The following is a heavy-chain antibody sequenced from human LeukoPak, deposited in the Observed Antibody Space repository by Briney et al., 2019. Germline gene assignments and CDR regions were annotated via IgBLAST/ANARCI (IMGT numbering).Heavy chain of an antibody. CDR3: ARVIAVAGTYSDY. D-gene: IGHD6-19*01. J-gene: IGHJ4*02. Sequence: PSETLSLTCAVYGGSFSGYYWSWIRQPPGKGLEWIGEINHSGSTNYNPSLKSRVTISVDTSKNQLSLKLSSVTAADTAVYYCARVIAVAGTYSDYWGQGTLVTVSS. V-gene: IGHV4-34*01. CDR1: GGSFSGYY. CDR2: INHSGST.